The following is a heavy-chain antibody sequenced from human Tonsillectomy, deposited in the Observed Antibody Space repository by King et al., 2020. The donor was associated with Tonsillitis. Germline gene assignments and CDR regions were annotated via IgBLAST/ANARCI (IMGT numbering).Heavy chain of an antibody. CDR3: ARARGNSYGSDAIDI. J-gene: IGHJ3*02. CDR1: GFTFSNYW. V-gene: IGHV3-74*01. CDR2: INGDGSIT. Sequence: VQLVESGGGLVQPGRSLRLSCAASGFTFSNYWMHWVRQAPGKGLVWVSRINGDGSITTYADSVKGRFTISRDNAKNTLYLQMNSLRAEDRAVYYCARARGNSYGSDAIDIWGQGTMVTVSS. D-gene: IGHD5-18*01.